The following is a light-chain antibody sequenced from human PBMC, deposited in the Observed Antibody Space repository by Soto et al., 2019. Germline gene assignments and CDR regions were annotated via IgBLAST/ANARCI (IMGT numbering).Light chain of an antibody. Sequence: SALTQPASVSGSPGQSITISCTGTNSDVGSYNLVSWYQQHPGKAPKAIIYEVSERPSGVSDRFSGSKSGNTASLMISGLQAEDEADYYCCSYAGSSTQSYVFGSGTKVTVL. J-gene: IGLJ1*01. CDR1: NSDVGSYNL. CDR3: CSYAGSSTQSYV. CDR2: EVS. V-gene: IGLV2-23*02.